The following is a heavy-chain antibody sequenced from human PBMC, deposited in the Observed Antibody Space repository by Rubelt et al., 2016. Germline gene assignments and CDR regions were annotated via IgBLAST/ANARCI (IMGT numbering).Heavy chain of an antibody. V-gene: IGHV4-34*01. D-gene: IGHD3-22*01. CDR3: ARDDSRYYYYDSSEDGMDV. J-gene: IGHJ6*02. Sequence: QVQLQQWGAGLLKPSETLSLTCAVYGGSFSGYCWSWIRQPPGKGLEWIGEINHSGSTNYNPSLKSRVTISVDTSKNQFCLKLSSVTAADTAVYYCARDDSRYYYYDSSEDGMDVWGQGTTVTVSS. CDR1: GGSFSGYC. CDR2: INHSGST.